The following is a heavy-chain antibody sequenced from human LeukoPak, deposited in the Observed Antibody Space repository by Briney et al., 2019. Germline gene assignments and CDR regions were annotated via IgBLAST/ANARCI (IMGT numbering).Heavy chain of an antibody. V-gene: IGHV4-39*07. J-gene: IGHJ4*02. CDR1: GGSISSSSYY. CDR2: IYYSGST. CDR3: ARDTMVRGVIPGFFDY. D-gene: IGHD3-10*01. Sequence: SETLSLTCTVSGGSISSSSYYWGWIRQPPGKGLEWIGSIYYSGSTYYNPSLKSRVTISVDTSKNQFSLKLSSVTAADTAVYYCARDTMVRGVIPGFFDYWGQGTLVTVSS.